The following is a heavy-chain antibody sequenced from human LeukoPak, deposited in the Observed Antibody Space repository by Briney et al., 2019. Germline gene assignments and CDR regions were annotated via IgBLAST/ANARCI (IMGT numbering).Heavy chain of an antibody. V-gene: IGHV6-1*01. J-gene: IGHJ3*02. CDR3: AREPIASAGFNAFDI. CDR1: GDSVSSNSAA. D-gene: IGHD6-13*01. Sequence: SQTLSLTCAISGDSVSSNSAAWNWIRQSPSRGLEWLGRTWYRSKWHYDYAVSVKSRITIYPDTSKNQFSLQLSSVTPEDTAVYYCAREPIASAGFNAFDIWGQGTMVTVSS. CDR2: TWYRSKWHY.